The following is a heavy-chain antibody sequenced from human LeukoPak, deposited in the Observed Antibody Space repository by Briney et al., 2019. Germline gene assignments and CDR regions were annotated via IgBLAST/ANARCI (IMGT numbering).Heavy chain of an antibody. CDR2: ISGKTSSI. Sequence: GGSLRHSCEASGFTFSDYYMSWIRQAPGRGLEWISSISGKTSSIFYADSVKGRLTISRDNAKNSLFLHMNSLRVEDTAVYYCARGSGLRYGDSPFDYWGPGTLVAVSS. CDR3: ARGSGLRYGDSPFDY. J-gene: IGHJ4*02. D-gene: IGHD4-17*01. V-gene: IGHV3-11*01. CDR1: GFTFSDYY.